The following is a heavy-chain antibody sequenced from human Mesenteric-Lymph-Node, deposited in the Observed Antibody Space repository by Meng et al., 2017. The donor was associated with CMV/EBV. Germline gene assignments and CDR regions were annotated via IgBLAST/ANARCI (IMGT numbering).Heavy chain of an antibody. CDR2: IYYSGST. Sequence: QLQLQESGPGLVKPSENLSLTCTVSGGSIRSSSYYWGWISQPPGKGLEWIGSIYYSGSTYYNPSLKSRVTISVDTSKNQFSLKLSSVTAADTAVYYCARPHYYGSGSSPWFDPWGQGTLVTVSS. V-gene: IGHV4-39*01. J-gene: IGHJ5*02. D-gene: IGHD3-10*01. CDR1: GGSIRSSSYY. CDR3: ARPHYYGSGSSPWFDP.